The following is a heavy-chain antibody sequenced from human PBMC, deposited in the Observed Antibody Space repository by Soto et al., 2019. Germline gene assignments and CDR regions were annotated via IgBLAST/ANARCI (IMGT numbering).Heavy chain of an antibody. Sequence: SETLSLTCSVSGAALNSGNYYWSWIRQVPGKGLEWIGHIYVTGAVDYNPSLRDRITISQDTSGRQFSLNLRLVTAADTAVYYCARLRIATNNYKWFDPWGQGTLVTVSS. D-gene: IGHD2-21*01. V-gene: IGHV4-31*03. CDR3: ARLRIATNNYKWFDP. CDR1: GAALNSGNYY. J-gene: IGHJ5*02. CDR2: IYVTGAV.